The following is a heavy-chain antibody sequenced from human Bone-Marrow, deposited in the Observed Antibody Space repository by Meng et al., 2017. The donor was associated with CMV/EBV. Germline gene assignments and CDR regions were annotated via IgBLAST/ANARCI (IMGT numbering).Heavy chain of an antibody. CDR2: ISSSSSYI. CDR1: GFTFSSYS. D-gene: IGHD2-8*01. V-gene: IGHV3-21*01. J-gene: IGHJ4*02. Sequence: GESLKISCAASGFTFSSYSMNWVRQAPGKGLEWVSSISSSSSYIYYAVSVKGRFTISRDNAKNSLYLQMNSLRAEDTAVYYCAVQSYVLDYWGQGTLVTVSS. CDR3: AVQSYVLDY.